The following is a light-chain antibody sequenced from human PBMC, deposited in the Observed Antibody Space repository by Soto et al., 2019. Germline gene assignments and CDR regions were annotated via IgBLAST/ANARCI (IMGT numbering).Light chain of an antibody. CDR1: QDIKNY. Sequence: DIQMTQSPSSLSAFVGDSITITCQASQDIKNYLNWYQHKPGKAPKLLIYDAFKSDTGVPSRFSGSGSGTDFTFTISSLEPEDFAVYYCQQRSNLFSFGPGTRVDV. J-gene: IGKJ3*01. CDR2: DAF. CDR3: QQRSNLFS. V-gene: IGKV1-33*01.